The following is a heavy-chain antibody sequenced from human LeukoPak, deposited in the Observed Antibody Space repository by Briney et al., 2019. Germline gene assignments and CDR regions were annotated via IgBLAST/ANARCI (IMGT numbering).Heavy chain of an antibody. D-gene: IGHD6-13*01. CDR1: GGSVSSSSSY. Sequence: PSETLSLTCTVSGGSVSSSSSYWSWIRQPPGKGLEWIVYIYYSGSTNSNPSLKSRVTISVDTSKNQFSLKLSSVTAADTAVYYCARGDSSSWYRGWFDPWGQGTLVTVSS. J-gene: IGHJ5*02. CDR3: ARGDSSSWYRGWFDP. V-gene: IGHV4-61*01. CDR2: IYYSGST.